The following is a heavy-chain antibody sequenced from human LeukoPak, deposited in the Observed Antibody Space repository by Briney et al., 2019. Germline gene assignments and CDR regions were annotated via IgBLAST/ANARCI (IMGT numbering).Heavy chain of an antibody. D-gene: IGHD4-11*01. V-gene: IGHV3-7*04. J-gene: IGHJ6*03. Sequence: GGSLRLSCAASGFIFSSYWMNWVRQAPGKGLEWVANIKQDGSEKYYVDSVKGRFTISRDNAKNSLYLQMNSLRAEDTAVYYCARVYSSYYYYMDVWGKGTTVTVSS. CDR3: ARVYSSYYYYMDV. CDR1: GFIFSSYW. CDR2: IKQDGSEK.